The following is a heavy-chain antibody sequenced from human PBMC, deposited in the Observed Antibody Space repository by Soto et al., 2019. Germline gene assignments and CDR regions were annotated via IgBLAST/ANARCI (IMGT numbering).Heavy chain of an antibody. CDR2: IYYSGNN. CDR1: GGSISSGDFY. CDR3: ARGGYYYDSRGYAS. J-gene: IGHJ4*02. Sequence: QVQLQESGPGLVKPSQTLSLTCTVSGGSISSGDFYWSWIRQPPGKGLEWIGYIYYSGNNYYNPSLKSRVTMSLDTSKNQFSLKLSSVTDADTAVYYCARGGYYYDSRGYASWGQGTLVTVSS. D-gene: IGHD3-22*01. V-gene: IGHV4-30-4*01.